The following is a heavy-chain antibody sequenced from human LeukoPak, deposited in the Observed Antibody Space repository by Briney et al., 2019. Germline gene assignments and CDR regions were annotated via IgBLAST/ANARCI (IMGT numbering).Heavy chain of an antibody. V-gene: IGHV4-39*07. J-gene: IGHJ4*02. Sequence: SETLSLTCTVSGGSIISNNYYWGWIRQPPGKGLEWIGNMYNSGNTYHNPSLKSRVTISVDRSKNQCSLKLSSVTAADTAVYYCARYDVWGSYRAFDYWGQGTLVTVSS. CDR3: ARYDVWGSYRAFDY. D-gene: IGHD3-16*02. CDR2: MYNSGNT. CDR1: GGSIISNNYY.